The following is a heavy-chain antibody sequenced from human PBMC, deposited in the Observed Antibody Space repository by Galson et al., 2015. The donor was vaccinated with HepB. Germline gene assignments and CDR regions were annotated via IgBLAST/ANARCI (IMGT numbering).Heavy chain of an antibody. V-gene: IGHV3-23*01. Sequence: SLRLSCAASGFTFSSYAMSWVRQAPGKGLEWVSAISGSGGSTYYADSVKGRFTISRDNSKNTLYLQMNSLRAEDTAVYYCAKDGTDYYDSSGYYYAWYFDLWGRGTLVTVSS. D-gene: IGHD3-22*01. CDR1: GFTFSSYA. CDR2: ISGSGGST. CDR3: AKDGTDYYDSSGYYYAWYFDL. J-gene: IGHJ2*01.